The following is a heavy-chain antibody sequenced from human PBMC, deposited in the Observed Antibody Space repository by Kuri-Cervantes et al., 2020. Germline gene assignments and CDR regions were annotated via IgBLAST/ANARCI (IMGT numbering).Heavy chain of an antibody. V-gene: IGHV4-59*08. D-gene: IGHD6-19*01. Sequence: SEAPSLSCTVAGGSISPYYWTWIRQPPGKGLEWIGYIYYSGSTNYNPSLKSRVTISVDTSKNQFSLKLSSVTAADTAVYYCASAPSVAGPLWIERIDWYFDLWGRGTLVTVSS. CDR3: ASAPSVAGPLWIERIDWYFDL. CDR2: IYYSGST. CDR1: GGSISPYY. J-gene: IGHJ2*01.